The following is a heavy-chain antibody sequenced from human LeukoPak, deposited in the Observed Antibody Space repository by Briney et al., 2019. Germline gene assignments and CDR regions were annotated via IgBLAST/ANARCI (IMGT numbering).Heavy chain of an antibody. CDR2: LYYSGKS. CDR3: ARETTKAMIDS. D-gene: IGHD1-14*01. CDR1: GGSISRSQFY. V-gene: IGHV4-39*07. Sequence: SETLSLNCTVSGGSISRSQFYWGWVRQPPGKGLEWIATLYYSGKSFYNPSLKSRVTMSVDMSQNQLSLNLGFLTVADTAVYYCARETTKAMIDSWGQGILVTVSS. J-gene: IGHJ4*02.